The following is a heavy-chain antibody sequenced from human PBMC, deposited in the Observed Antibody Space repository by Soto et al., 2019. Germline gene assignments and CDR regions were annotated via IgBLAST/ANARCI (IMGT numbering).Heavy chain of an antibody. Sequence: SQTLSLACAISGDSVASNNAAWTWIRQSPSRGLEWLGRTYYRSKWYNEYALYVKSRITINPDTSKNQFSLQLNSVTPEDTAVYYCARAQWMNWFDPWGQGTLVTVSS. CDR1: GDSVASNNAA. CDR3: ARAQWMNWFDP. J-gene: IGHJ5*02. V-gene: IGHV6-1*01. D-gene: IGHD6-19*01. CDR2: TYYRSKWYN.